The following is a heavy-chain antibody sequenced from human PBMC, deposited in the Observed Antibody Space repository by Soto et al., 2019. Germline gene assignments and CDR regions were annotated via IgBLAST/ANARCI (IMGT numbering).Heavy chain of an antibody. Sequence: QVQLQQWGAGLLKPSETLSLTCAVYGGSFSGYYWSWIRQPPGKGLEWIGEINHSGSTNYNPSLKRRVTISVDTSKNQFPRKLSSVNAADTAVYYCAREGAYGSGSHQWGNKYFQHWGQGTLVTVSS. D-gene: IGHD3-10*01. CDR1: GGSFSGYY. CDR3: AREGAYGSGSHQWGNKYFQH. V-gene: IGHV4-34*01. CDR2: INHSGST. J-gene: IGHJ1*01.